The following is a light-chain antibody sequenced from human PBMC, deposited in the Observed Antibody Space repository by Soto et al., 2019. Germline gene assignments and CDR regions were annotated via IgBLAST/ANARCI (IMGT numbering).Light chain of an antibody. V-gene: IGLV1-51*02. Sequence: QSVLTQPPSVSAAPGQKVTISCSRSTSDIGNDYVSWYQQLPGTAPKLLIYDDNKRPSGIPDRFSASKSGTSATLGITGLQTGDEADYYCGTWDNSLSAHVFGTGTKVTVL. J-gene: IGLJ1*01. CDR1: TSDIGNDY. CDR2: DDN. CDR3: GTWDNSLSAHV.